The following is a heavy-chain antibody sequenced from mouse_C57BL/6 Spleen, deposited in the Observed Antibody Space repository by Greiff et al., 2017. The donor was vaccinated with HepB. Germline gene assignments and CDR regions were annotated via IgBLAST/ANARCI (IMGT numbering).Heavy chain of an antibody. Sequence: VQLQQPGTELVKPGASVKLSCKASGYTFTSYWMHWVKQRPGQGLEWIGNINPSNGGTNYNEKFKSKATLTVDKSSSTAYMQLSSLTTEDSAVYYCASEDGYYVGFAYWGQGTLVTVSA. CDR2: INPSNGGT. D-gene: IGHD2-3*01. CDR3: ASEDGYYVGFAY. J-gene: IGHJ3*01. V-gene: IGHV1-53*01. CDR1: GYTFTSYW.